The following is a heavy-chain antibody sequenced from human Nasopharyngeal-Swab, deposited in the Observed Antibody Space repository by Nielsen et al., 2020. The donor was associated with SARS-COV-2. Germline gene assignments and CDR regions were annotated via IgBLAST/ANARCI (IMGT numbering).Heavy chain of an antibody. CDR1: GFIFSDSA. CDR2: IRSKGNNYAT. CDR3: TRCGGGCYSGRDY. Sequence: GESLKISCAASGFIFSDSAIHWVRQASGKGPEWVGRIRSKGNNYATAYAASVKGRFTIFRDDPTNTAYLQMNSLKTEDTAVYYCTRCGGGCYSGRDYWGQGTLVTVSS. D-gene: IGHD2-15*01. V-gene: IGHV3-73*01. J-gene: IGHJ4*02.